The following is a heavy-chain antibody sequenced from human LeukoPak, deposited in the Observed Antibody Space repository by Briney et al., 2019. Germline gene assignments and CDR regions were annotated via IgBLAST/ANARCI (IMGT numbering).Heavy chain of an antibody. CDR2: TSGSGADT. CDR1: GFTFNNYA. CDR3: AKVLNFWATYYMDV. V-gene: IGHV3-23*01. J-gene: IGHJ6*03. D-gene: IGHD3-3*01. Sequence: GGCLRLSYAASGFTFNNYAMTWVRQAPGEGLEWVSATSGSGADTYYADSVKGRFTLSRDKSKNTLYLQMNSLRAEDTALYYCAKVLNFWATYYMDVWGKGTTVTV.